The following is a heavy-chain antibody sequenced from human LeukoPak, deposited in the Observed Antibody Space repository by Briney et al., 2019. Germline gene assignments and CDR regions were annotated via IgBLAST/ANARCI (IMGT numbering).Heavy chain of an antibody. J-gene: IGHJ1*01. CDR2: IIPILGIA. D-gene: IGHD3-22*01. CDR1: GYTFTSYD. CDR3: AREGRYYDSSGYYPGYFQH. Sequence: ASVKVSCKASGYTFTSYDISWVRQAPGQGLEWMGRIIPILGIANYAQKFQGRVTITADKSTSTAYMELSSLRSEDTAVYYCAREGRYYDSSGYYPGYFQHWGQGTLVTVSS. V-gene: IGHV1-69*04.